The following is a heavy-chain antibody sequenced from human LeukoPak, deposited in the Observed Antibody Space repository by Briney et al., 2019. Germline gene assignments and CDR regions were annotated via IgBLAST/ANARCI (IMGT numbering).Heavy chain of an antibody. V-gene: IGHV5-51*01. CDR2: IYPGDSDT. Sequence: GASLKISCKSSGSMFSTYWICCVRQMPGKRLEYMGIIYPGDSDTRYSPSFQGQVTISADKSISTAYQQWSSLKASDTAIYYCTTWRSSGWFDYWGQGTLVTVSS. CDR3: TTWRSSGWFDY. J-gene: IGHJ4*02. D-gene: IGHD6-19*01. CDR1: GSMFSTYW.